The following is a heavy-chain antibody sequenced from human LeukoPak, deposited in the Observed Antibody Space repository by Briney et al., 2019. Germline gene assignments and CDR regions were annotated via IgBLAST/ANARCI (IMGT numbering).Heavy chain of an antibody. V-gene: IGHV1-69*05. CDR2: IIPIFGTA. J-gene: IGHJ5*02. Sequence: SVKVSCKASGYTFTSYAISWVRQAPGQGLEWMGGIIPIFGTANYAQKFQGRVTITTDESTSTAYMELSSLRSEDTAVYSCARDGGLAGTDWFDPWGQGTLVTVSS. D-gene: IGHD6-13*01. CDR3: ARDGGLAGTDWFDP. CDR1: GYTFTSYA.